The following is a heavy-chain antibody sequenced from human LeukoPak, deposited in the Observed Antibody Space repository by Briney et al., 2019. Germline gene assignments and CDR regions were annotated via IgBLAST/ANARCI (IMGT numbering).Heavy chain of an antibody. CDR2: MDPNSCNT. CDR3: ARGQQITIFGVVILIGWFDP. V-gene: IGHV1-8*03. D-gene: IGHD3-3*01. J-gene: IGHJ5*02. Sequence: ASVKVSCKASGYTFTSYDINWVRQASGQGLEWMGWMDPNSCNTGYAQQFQGRVTITRNTYISTAYIEMSSLRSDDTALYYRARGQQITIFGVVILIGWFDPWGQGTLVTVSS. CDR1: GYTFTSYD.